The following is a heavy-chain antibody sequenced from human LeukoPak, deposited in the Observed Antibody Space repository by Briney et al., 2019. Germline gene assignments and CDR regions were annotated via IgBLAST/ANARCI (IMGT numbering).Heavy chain of an antibody. CDR3: ASISPRGYSGYDYWFDP. CDR2: IYYSGST. D-gene: IGHD5-12*01. J-gene: IGHJ5*02. CDR1: GGSISSYY. V-gene: IGHV4-59*01. Sequence: PSETLFLTCTVSGGSISSYYWSWIRQPPGKGLEWIGYIYYSGSTNYNPSLKSRVTISVDTSKNQFSLKLSSVTAADTAVYYCASISPRGYSGYDYWFDPWGQGTLVTVSS.